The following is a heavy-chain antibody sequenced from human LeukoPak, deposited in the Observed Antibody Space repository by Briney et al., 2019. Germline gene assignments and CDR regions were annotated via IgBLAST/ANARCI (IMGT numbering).Heavy chain of an antibody. CDR2: ITTGGPNT. J-gene: IGHJ4*02. D-gene: IGHD7-27*01. CDR3: AKDGGLWVSAHWGDS. Sequence: GGSLRLSCIASGFTFSSYTMSWVRQAPGKGLRWVSTITTGGPNTYYADSVKGRFTVSRDDSKNTLYLQMNSLRAEDTAVYYCAKDGGLWVSAHWGDSWGRGTLVTVSS. CDR1: GFTFSSYT. V-gene: IGHV3-23*01.